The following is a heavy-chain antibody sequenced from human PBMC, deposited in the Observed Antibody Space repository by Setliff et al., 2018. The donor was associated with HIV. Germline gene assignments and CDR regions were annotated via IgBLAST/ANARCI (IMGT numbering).Heavy chain of an antibody. J-gene: IGHJ6*02. CDR3: ARAPRTSGVVGYYYYYGMDV. CDR1: GYSISSGYY. Sequence: PSETLSLTCAVSGYSISSGYYWGWIRQPPGKGLEWIGSIYHSGSTYYSPSLKSRVTISVDTSKNQFSLKLSSVTAADTAVYYCARAPRTSGVVGYYYYYGMDVWGQGTTVTVSS. V-gene: IGHV4-38-2*01. CDR2: IYHSGST. D-gene: IGHD2-21*01.